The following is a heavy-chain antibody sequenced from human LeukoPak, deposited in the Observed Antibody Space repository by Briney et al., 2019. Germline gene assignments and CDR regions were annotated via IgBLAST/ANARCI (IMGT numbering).Heavy chain of an antibody. CDR2: IGIDSGNT. V-gene: IGHV3-48*01. Sequence: GVLRLSCTASGFPFIEYSMNWVRQAPGKGLEWISYIGIDSGNTKYADSVRGRFTISEDKAKNSLYLQMNSLRVEDTAVYYCARDHNYAFDNWGQGTLVSVAS. J-gene: IGHJ4*02. CDR1: GFPFIEYS. CDR3: ARDHNYAFDN. D-gene: IGHD1-1*01.